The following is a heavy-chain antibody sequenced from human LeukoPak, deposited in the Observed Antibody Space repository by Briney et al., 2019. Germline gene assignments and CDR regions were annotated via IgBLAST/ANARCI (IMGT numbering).Heavy chain of an antibody. D-gene: IGHD6-13*01. CDR1: GFTFSSYA. V-gene: IGHV3-23*01. CDR3: ARSIAAAGIYWFDP. J-gene: IGHJ5*02. Sequence: GGSLRLSCAASGFTFSSYAMSWVRQAPGKGLEWVSAISGSGGSTYYADFVKGRFTISRDNSKNTLYLQMNSLRAEDTAVYYCARSIAAAGIYWFDPWGQGTLVTVSS. CDR2: ISGSGGST.